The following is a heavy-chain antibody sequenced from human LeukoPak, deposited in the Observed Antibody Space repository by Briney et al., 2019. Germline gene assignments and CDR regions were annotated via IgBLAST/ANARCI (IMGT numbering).Heavy chain of an antibody. CDR3: ARGDSSTWYEF. J-gene: IGHJ5*01. V-gene: IGHV5-51*01. D-gene: IGHD6-19*01. CDR2: IYPGDSDT. Sequence: GESLKISCKGSGYSFTSYWIGWVRQLPGKGLEWMGIIYPGDSDTRYSPSFQGQVTISADKSISTAFLQWSTLKASDTAMYYCARGDSSTWYEFWGQGTLVTVSS. CDR1: GYSFTSYW.